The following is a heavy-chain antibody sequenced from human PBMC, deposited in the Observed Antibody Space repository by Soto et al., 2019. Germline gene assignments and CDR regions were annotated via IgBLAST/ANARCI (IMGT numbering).Heavy chain of an antibody. V-gene: IGHV3-30-3*01. CDR2: ISYDGSNK. J-gene: IGHJ6*01. CDR1: GFTFSSYA. Sequence: QVQLVESGGGVVQPGRSLRLSCAASGFTFSSYAMHWVRQAPGKGLEWVAVISYDGSNKYYADSVKGRFTISRDNSKNTLYLQMNSLRAEDTAVYYCAREEIAVAGTHYYYGMDVW. D-gene: IGHD6-19*01. CDR3: AREEIAVAGTHYYYGMDV.